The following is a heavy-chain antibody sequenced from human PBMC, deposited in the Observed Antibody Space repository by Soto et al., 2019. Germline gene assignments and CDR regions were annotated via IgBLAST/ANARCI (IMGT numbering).Heavy chain of an antibody. V-gene: IGHV4-59*01. J-gene: IGHJ6*02. CDR2: IYYSGST. CDR3: ARDDRVYSSSAYYYYYGMDV. Sequence: SETLSLTCTVSGGSISSYYWSWIRQPPGKGLEWIGYIYYSGSTNYNPSLKSRVTISVDTSKNQFSLKLSSVTAADTAVYYCARDDRVYSSSAYYYYYGMDVWGQGTTVTVS. CDR1: GGSISSYY. D-gene: IGHD6-6*01.